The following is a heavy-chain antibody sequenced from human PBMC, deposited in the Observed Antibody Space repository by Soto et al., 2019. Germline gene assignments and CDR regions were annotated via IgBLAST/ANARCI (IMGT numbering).Heavy chain of an antibody. J-gene: IGHJ4*02. V-gene: IGHV3-23*01. Sequence: EVQLLESGGSLVQPGGSLRLSCAASGFTFSTYAMSWVRQAPGKGLEWVSTISGSADSTLYADSVEGGFTISRDNSENTVYSQVNSLRVEDTALYYCAKVGVGSCSRTSCLFHFDYWGQGTLATVSS. CDR1: GFTFSTYA. D-gene: IGHD2-2*01. CDR3: AKVGVGSCSRTSCLFHFDY. CDR2: ISGSADST.